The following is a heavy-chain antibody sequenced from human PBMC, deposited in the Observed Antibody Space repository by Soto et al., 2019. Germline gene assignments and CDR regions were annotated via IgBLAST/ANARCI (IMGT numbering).Heavy chain of an antibody. Sequence: QVQLVQSGAEVQEPGASVKISCKGSGYTFTNFYIHWVRQAPGQGLEWRGIVNPNGGSTNYAQTFQGRNTSSRDTSTSTVSMGLRSLRSEDTAVYYCACGLASGDYWGQGTLVTVSS. CDR3: ACGLASGDY. CDR2: VNPNGGST. V-gene: IGHV1-46*01. CDR1: GYTFTNFY. D-gene: IGHD6-6*01. J-gene: IGHJ4*02.